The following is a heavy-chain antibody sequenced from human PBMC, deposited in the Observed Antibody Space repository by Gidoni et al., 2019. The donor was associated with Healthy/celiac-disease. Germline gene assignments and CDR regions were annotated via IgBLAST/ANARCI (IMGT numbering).Heavy chain of an antibody. Sequence: EVQLVESGGGLVPPGGSRRLSCSASGLTFSSYAMHWVRQAPGKGLEYVSAISSNGGSTYYADSVKGRFTISRDNSKNTLYLQMSSLRAEDTAVYYCVRTGYSSSSDGYWGQGTLVTVSS. D-gene: IGHD6-6*01. CDR1: GLTFSSYA. V-gene: IGHV3-64D*06. CDR3: VRTGYSSSSDGY. J-gene: IGHJ4*02. CDR2: ISSNGGST.